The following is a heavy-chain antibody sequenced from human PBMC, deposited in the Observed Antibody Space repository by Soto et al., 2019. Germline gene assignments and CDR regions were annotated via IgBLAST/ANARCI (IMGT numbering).Heavy chain of an antibody. V-gene: IGHV5-51*01. CDR1: GYSFTNYW. CDR3: ARQGFYGSGSMGWFDP. CDR2: IYPGDSDT. D-gene: IGHD3-10*01. Sequence: GDSLKISCKDSGYSFTNYWIGWVRQMPGKGLEWMGIIYPGDSDTRYSPSFQGQVTISADKSISTAYLQWSSLKASDTAMYYCARQGFYGSGSMGWFDPWGQGTLVTVSS. J-gene: IGHJ5*02.